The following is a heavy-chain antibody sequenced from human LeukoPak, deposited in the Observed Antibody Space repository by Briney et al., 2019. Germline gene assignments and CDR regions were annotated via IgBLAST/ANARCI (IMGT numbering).Heavy chain of an antibody. CDR2: IKQDGSEK. J-gene: IGHJ5*02. D-gene: IGHD3-10*01. CDR3: ATDRGSGWFDP. CDR1: GFPFTSHW. V-gene: IGHV3-7*01. Sequence: GGSLRLSCAASGFPFTSHWMTWVRQAPGRGLEWVASIKQDGSEKYYVGSVKGRFTISRDNAKNSLYLQMNSLRVEDTALYYCATDRGSGWFDPWGQGTLVPVSS.